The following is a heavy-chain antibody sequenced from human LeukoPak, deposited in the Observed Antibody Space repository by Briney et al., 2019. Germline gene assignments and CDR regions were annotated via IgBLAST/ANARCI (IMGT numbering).Heavy chain of an antibody. Sequence: ASVKVSCKASGYTFTGYYMHWVRQAPGQGLKWMGWINPNSGGTNYAQKFQGRVTMTRDTSISTAYMELSRLRSDDTAVYYCAREGLLWFGDPPCTYDYWGQGTLVTVSS. J-gene: IGHJ4*02. CDR2: INPNSGGT. V-gene: IGHV1-2*02. D-gene: IGHD3-10*01. CDR1: GYTFTGYY. CDR3: AREGLLWFGDPPCTYDY.